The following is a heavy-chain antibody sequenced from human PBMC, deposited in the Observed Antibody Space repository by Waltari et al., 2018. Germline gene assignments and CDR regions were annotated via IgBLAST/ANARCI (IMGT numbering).Heavy chain of an antibody. D-gene: IGHD1-1*01. CDR3: ATYLGASLGTAAFDV. CDR2: MSYSGAP. Sequence: QLQLQESGPGLVKPSETLSLTCSVSGGSITSNRHYWVWIRQPPGQGLEWIGTMSYSGAPYSSPSLNSRVTISRDTSKNQLSLKLASMTAADTAVYFCATYLGASLGTAAFDVWGQGTMVTVSS. CDR1: GGSITSNRHY. V-gene: IGHV4-39*01. J-gene: IGHJ3*01.